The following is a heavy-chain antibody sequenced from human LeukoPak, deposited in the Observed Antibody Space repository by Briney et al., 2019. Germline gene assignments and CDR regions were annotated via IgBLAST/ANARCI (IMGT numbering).Heavy chain of an antibody. CDR3: AKDRRIELWLQLDY. CDR2: ISGDGVTT. CDR1: GFTFHDYA. J-gene: IGHJ4*02. V-gene: IGHV3-43*02. Sequence: GGSLRLSCTASGFTFHDYAIHWVRQAPGKGLESISLISGDGVTTHYADSVKGRFTVPRDSSTNSLYLQMNSLRAEDTAFYYCAKDRRIELWLQLDYWGQGTLVTVSS. D-gene: IGHD3-16*01.